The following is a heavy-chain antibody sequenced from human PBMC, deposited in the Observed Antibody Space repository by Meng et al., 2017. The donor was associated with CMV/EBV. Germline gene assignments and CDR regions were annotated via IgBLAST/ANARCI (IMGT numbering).Heavy chain of an antibody. V-gene: IGHV3-30*03. CDR3: ASAGGTALCPPDY. J-gene: IGHJ4*02. CDR2: MFYDGKHK. D-gene: IGHD5-18*01. CDR1: GFSCSTNG. Sequence: LVELRGAVARPGRSLRILSAASGFSCSTNGSHCVRQSAGQGPEWVVVMFYDGKHKYYADYVKGRFSSSRKTSKNTKYLHSNNLRAEAAAVSAVASAGGTALCPPDYWGQGTLVTVSS.